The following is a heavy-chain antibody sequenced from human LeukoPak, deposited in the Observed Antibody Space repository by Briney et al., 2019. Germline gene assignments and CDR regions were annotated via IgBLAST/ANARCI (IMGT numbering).Heavy chain of an antibody. CDR3: ARHGLDPAMMHYYYYYLDV. CDR2: IYYSGST. CDR1: GGSISSSSYY. Sequence: SETLSLTCTVSGGSISSSSYYWGWIRQPPWKGLEWIGSIYYSGSTYYNPSLKSRVTISLDTSKNQFSLKLRSVTAADTAMYYCARHGLDPAMMHYYYYYLDVWVKGTTVTVSS. D-gene: IGHD5-18*01. J-gene: IGHJ6*03. V-gene: IGHV4-39*01.